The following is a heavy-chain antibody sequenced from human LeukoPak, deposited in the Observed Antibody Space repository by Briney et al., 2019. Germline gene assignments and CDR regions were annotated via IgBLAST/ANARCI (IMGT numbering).Heavy chain of an antibody. J-gene: IGHJ4*02. D-gene: IGHD4-17*01. V-gene: IGHV3-53*01. CDR2: SYSGGGT. CDR1: GFSVSNNH. CDR3: ARGPNGDSPLLRF. Sequence: PGGSLRLSCTPSGFSVSNNHINWVRQAPGKGLEWVSISYSGGGTYYADSVKGRFTLSRDNSKNTLYLQMINLRVEDTAVYYCARGPNGDSPLLRFWGQGTLVTVSS.